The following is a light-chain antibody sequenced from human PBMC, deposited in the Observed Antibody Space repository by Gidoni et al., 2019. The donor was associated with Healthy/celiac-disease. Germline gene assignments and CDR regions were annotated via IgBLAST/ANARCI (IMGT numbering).Light chain of an antibody. J-gene: IGKJ4*01. Sequence: ETVMTQPPATLSVSPGERATLSCRASQSVSSNLAWYQQKPGQAPRLLIYGASTRATGIPARFSGSGSGTEFTLTISSLQSEDFAVYYCQQYNNWPLTFXGXTKVEIK. V-gene: IGKV3-15*01. CDR1: QSVSSN. CDR2: GAS. CDR3: QQYNNWPLT.